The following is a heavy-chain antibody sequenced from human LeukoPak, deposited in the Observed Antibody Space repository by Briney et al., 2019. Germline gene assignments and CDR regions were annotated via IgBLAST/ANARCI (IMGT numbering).Heavy chain of an antibody. CDR2: ISRLSSTI. V-gene: IGHV3-48*01. D-gene: IGHD3-10*01. J-gene: IGHJ4*02. Sequence: PGGSLRLSCAASGFTFSSYDMKWVRQAAGKGLEWVSYISRLSSTIYSADSVKGRFTISRDNAKNSLFLQMNSLRAEDTAVYYCARDGRESIWGQGTLVTVSS. CDR1: GFTFSSYD. CDR3: ARDGRESI.